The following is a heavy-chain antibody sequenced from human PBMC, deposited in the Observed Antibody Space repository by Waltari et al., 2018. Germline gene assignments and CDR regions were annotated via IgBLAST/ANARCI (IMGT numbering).Heavy chain of an antibody. V-gene: IGHV1-3*01. J-gene: IGHJ4*02. CDR2: INAGNGNT. CDR1: GYTLTSYA. D-gene: IGHD6-19*01. Sequence: QVQLVQPGAGWKKPGASGKVSCKASGYTLTSYAMHWLRQAPGQRLEWMGWINAGNGNTKYSQKFQGRVTITRDTSASTAYMELSSLRSEDTAVYYCARGQWLAIEFDYWGQGTLVTVSS. CDR3: ARGQWLAIEFDY.